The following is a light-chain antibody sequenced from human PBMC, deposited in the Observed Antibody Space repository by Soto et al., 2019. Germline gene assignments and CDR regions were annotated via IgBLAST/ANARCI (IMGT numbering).Light chain of an antibody. V-gene: IGKV1-5*01. J-gene: IGKJ1*01. CDR1: QSISSW. Sequence: DIQMTQSPSTLSASVGDRVTITCRALQSISSWLAWYQQKPGKAPKLLIYDASSLESGVPSRFSGSGSGTEFTLTISSLQPDDFATYYCQQYNSYSLWTFGQGTKVEIK. CDR3: QQYNSYSLWT. CDR2: DAS.